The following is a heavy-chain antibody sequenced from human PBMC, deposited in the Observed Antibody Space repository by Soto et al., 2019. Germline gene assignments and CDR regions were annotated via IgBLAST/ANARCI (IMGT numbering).Heavy chain of an antibody. Sequence: GGSLRLSCAACGFTFSSYSMSRVRQAPGKGLEWVSYISSSSSTIYYADSVKGRFTISRDNAKNSLYLQMNSLRAEDTAVYYCARGRAASVNYWGQGTLVTVSS. V-gene: IGHV3-48*01. J-gene: IGHJ4*02. CDR1: GFTFSSYS. D-gene: IGHD2-15*01. CDR3: ARGRAASVNY. CDR2: ISSSSSTI.